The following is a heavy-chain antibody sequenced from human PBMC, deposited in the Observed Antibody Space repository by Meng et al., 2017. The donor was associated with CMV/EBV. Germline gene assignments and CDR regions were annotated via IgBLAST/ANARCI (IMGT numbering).Heavy chain of an antibody. Sequence: ASVKVSCKASGYTFTSYGISWVRQAPGQGLEWMGWISAYNGNTKYAQKLQGRVTMTTDTSTSTAYMALRSRRSDDTAVYDRARADGNNQGSLDYWGQGTLVTVSS. J-gene: IGHJ4*02. D-gene: IGHD5-24*01. V-gene: IGHV1-18*01. CDR2: ISAYNGNT. CDR3: ARADGNNQGSLDY. CDR1: GYTFTSYG.